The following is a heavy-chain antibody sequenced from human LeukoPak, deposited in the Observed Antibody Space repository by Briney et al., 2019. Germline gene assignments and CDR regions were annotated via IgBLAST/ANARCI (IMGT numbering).Heavy chain of an antibody. V-gene: IGHV3-23*01. CDR1: GFTFSDYS. D-gene: IGHD4-17*01. CDR2: ISASGGPGT. J-gene: IGHJ4*02. Sequence: GGSLRLSCAASGFTFSDYSMTWVRQAPGKGLQFVSIISASGGPGTYNTDAVRGRFTISRDNSKNTLYLQMNSLGAEDTARYYYARGSSTLTRHLDYWGQGTPVTVSS. CDR3: ARGSSTLTRHLDY.